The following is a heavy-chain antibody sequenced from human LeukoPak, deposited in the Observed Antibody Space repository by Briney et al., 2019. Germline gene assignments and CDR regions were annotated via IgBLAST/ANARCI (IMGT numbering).Heavy chain of an antibody. CDR3: ASAGSGSGYPDV. D-gene: IGHD3-22*01. CDR2: INPNSGGT. V-gene: IGHV1-2*06. Sequence: ASVKVSCKASGYTFTGYYMHWVRQAPGQGLEWMGRINPNSGGTNYAQKFQGRVTMTRDTSISTAYMELSRLRSEDTAVYYCASAGSGSGYPDVWGQGTTVTVSS. J-gene: IGHJ6*02. CDR1: GYTFTGYY.